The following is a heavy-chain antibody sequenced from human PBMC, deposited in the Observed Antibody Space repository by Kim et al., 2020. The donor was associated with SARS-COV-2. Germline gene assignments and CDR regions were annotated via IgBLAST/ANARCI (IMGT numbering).Heavy chain of an antibody. D-gene: IGHD3-3*01. CDR2: ISAYNGNT. Sequence: ASVKVSCKASGYTFTSYGISWVRQAPGQGLEWMGWISAYNGNTNYAQKLQGRVTMTTDTSTSTAYMELRSLRSDDTAVYYCARDSPGYGFWSGYYEYYYYYYMDVWGKGTTVTVSS. V-gene: IGHV1-18*01. CDR3: ARDSPGYGFWSGYYEYYYYYYMDV. CDR1: GYTFTSYG. J-gene: IGHJ6*03.